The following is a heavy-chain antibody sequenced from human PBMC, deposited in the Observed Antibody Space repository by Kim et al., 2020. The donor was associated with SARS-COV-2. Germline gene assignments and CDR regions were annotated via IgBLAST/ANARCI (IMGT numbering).Heavy chain of an antibody. D-gene: IGHD2-8*01. V-gene: IGHV4-30-2*04. CDR2: T. Sequence: TYYNPSLTSRVTISVDTSKNQFSLKLSSVTAADTAVYYCARASGVPFDYWGQGTLVTVSS. CDR3: ARASGVPFDY. J-gene: IGHJ4*02.